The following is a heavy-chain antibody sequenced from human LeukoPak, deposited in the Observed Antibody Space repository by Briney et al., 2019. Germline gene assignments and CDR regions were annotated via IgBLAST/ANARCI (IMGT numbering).Heavy chain of an antibody. D-gene: IGHD2-2*01. V-gene: IGHV4-59*08. J-gene: IGHJ4*02. CDR3: ARHDVPAAPPDY. CDR2: IYYSGST. Sequence: SEILSLTCTVSGGSISSYYWSWIRQPPGKGLEWIGYIYYSGSTNYNPSLKSRVTISVDTSKNQFSLKLSSVTAADTAVYYCARHDVPAAPPDYWGQGTLVTVSS. CDR1: GGSISSYY.